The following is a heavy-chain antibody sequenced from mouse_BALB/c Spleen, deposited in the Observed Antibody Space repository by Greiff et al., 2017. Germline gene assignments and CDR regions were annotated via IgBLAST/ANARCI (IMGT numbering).Heavy chain of an antibody. Sequence: EVQLVESGGGLVKPGGSLKLSCAASGFTFSSYAMSWVRQSPEKRLEWVAEISSGGSYTYYPDTVTGRFTISRDNAKNTLYLEMSSLRSEDTAMYYCASYGSSLYYAMDYWGQGTSVTVSS. CDR1: GFTFSSYA. J-gene: IGHJ4*01. D-gene: IGHD1-1*01. CDR3: ASYGSSLYYAMDY. V-gene: IGHV5-9-4*01. CDR2: ISSGGSYT.